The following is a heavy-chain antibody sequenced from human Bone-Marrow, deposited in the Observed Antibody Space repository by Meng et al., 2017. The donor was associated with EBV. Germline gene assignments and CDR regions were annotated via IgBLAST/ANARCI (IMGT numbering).Heavy chain of an antibody. CDR2: VHYTGST. Sequence: HLPRWWWRQEQVKPLEPRSSSSPSSGDSGSRFYYWGWIRQPPGRGLEWIGSVHYTGSTYYSPSLKSRVTVSVDTSKNQFSLRLTSVTAADTAVYYCARPFPSWQSPRLDPFGAWGQGTLVTVSS. J-gene: IGHJ5*02. V-gene: IGHV4-39*01. D-gene: IGHD6-19*01. CDR1: GDSGSRFYY. CDR3: ARPFPSWQSPRLDPFGA.